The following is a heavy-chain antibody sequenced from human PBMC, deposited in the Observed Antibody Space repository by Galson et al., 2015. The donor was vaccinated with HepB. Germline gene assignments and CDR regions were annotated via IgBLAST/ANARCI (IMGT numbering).Heavy chain of an antibody. J-gene: IGHJ4*02. CDR3: AKWSGDGYNLFDY. CDR1: GFTFSSYG. V-gene: IGHV3-30*18. D-gene: IGHD5-24*01. Sequence: SLRLSCAASGFTFSSYGMHWVRQAPGKGLEWVAVISYDGSNKYYADSVKGRFTISRDDSKNTLYLQMNSLRAEDTAVYYCAKWSGDGYNLFDYWGQGTLVTVSS. CDR2: ISYDGSNK.